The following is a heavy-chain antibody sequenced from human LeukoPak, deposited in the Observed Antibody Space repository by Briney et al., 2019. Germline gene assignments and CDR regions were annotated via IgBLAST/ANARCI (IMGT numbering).Heavy chain of an antibody. CDR1: GGTFSSYA. D-gene: IGHD3-9*01. CDR2: IIPIFGTA. V-gene: IGHV1-69*13. CDR3: ASPLLKSGPYDILTGYIY. J-gene: IGHJ4*02. Sequence: ASVKVSCKASGGTFSSYAISWVRQAPGQGLEWMGGIIPIFGTANYAQKFQGRVTITADESTSTAYMELSSLRSEDTAVYYYASPLLKSGPYDILTGYIYWGQGTLVTVSS.